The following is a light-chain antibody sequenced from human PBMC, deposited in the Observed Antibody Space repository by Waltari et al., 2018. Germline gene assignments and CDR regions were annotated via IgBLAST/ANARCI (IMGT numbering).Light chain of an antibody. J-gene: IGKJ1*01. V-gene: IGKV3-20*01. Sequence: DIVLTQSPGTLYLSPGERTTLFCRASQSVGRTLAWYQQKPGQAPRLPIYGTSSRATDIPDRFSGSGSGTDFSLTINRLEPEDFAVYYCQHYVRLPATFGQGTKVEIK. CDR2: GTS. CDR1: QSVGRT. CDR3: QHYVRLPAT.